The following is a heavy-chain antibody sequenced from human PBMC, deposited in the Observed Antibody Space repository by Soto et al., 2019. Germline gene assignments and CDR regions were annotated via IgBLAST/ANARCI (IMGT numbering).Heavy chain of an antibody. J-gene: IGHJ5*02. Sequence: PSETLSLTCTVSGGSISSYYWSWIRQPPGKGLEWIGYIYYSGSTNYNPSLKSRVTISVDTSKNQFSLKLSSVTAADTAVYYCERLHSSSWYGWFDPWGQGTLVTVSS. D-gene: IGHD6-13*01. CDR3: ERLHSSSWYGWFDP. CDR2: IYYSGST. V-gene: IGHV4-59*08. CDR1: GGSISSYY.